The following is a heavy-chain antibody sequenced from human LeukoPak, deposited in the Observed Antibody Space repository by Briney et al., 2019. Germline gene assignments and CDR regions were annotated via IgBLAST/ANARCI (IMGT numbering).Heavy chain of an antibody. Sequence: SVKVSCKVSGRTFNNYAINWVRQAPGQGLEWMGRIIPLFNLTNYAQKFQGRVTITADKSTNRAFMELSTLISGDTAVYYCARDRLRGALFGVPRGYWGQGTVVTVSS. V-gene: IGHV1-69*04. CDR3: ARDRLRGALFGVPRGY. D-gene: IGHD3-3*01. CDR1: GRTFNNYA. CDR2: IIPLFNLT. J-gene: IGHJ4*02.